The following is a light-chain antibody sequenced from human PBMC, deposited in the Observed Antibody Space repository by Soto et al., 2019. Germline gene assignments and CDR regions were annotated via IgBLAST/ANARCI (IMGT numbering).Light chain of an antibody. CDR2: GAS. V-gene: IGKV3-20*01. CDR1: QSVSSSY. CDR3: QQYGSSR. Sequence: ASQSVSSSYLAWYQQKPGQAPRLLIYGASSRATGIPDRFSGSGSGTDFTLTISRLEPEDFAVYYCQQYGSSRFGGGTKV. J-gene: IGKJ4*01.